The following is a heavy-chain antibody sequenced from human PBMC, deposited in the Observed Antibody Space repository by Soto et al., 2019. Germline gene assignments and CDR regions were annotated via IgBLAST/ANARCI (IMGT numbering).Heavy chain of an antibody. D-gene: IGHD3-10*01. CDR2: ISSSSSTI. V-gene: IGHV3-48*02. J-gene: IGHJ6*02. CDR1: GFTFSSYS. CDR3: ARDLVTMVRGVTYYYYYYGMDV. Sequence: PGGSLRLSCAASGFTFSSYSMNWVRQAPGKGLEWVSYISSSSSTIYYADSVKGRFTISRDNAKNSLYLQMNSLRDEDTAVYYCARDLVTMVRGVTYYYYYYGMDVWGQGTTVTVSS.